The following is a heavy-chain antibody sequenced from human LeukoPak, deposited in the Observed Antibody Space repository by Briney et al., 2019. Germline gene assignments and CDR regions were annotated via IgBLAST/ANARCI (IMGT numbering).Heavy chain of an antibody. CDR2: ISSSGSTI. V-gene: IGHV3-48*03. D-gene: IGHD5-24*01. CDR3: ARDDSDGPNWAWFDS. Sequence: PGGSLRLSCAASGFTFSSYEMNWVRQAPGKGLEWVSYISSSGSTIYYADSVKGRFTISRDNAKNSLYLQMNSLRAEDTAVYYCARDDSDGPNWAWFDSWGQGTLVTVSS. J-gene: IGHJ5*01. CDR1: GFTFSSYE.